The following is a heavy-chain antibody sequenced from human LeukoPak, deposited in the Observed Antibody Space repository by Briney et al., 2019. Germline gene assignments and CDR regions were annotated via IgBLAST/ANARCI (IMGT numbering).Heavy chain of an antibody. CDR1: GYSISSGNY. J-gene: IGHJ4*02. D-gene: IGHD4-23*01. CDR3: LGGNSDMFDC. V-gene: IGHV4-38-2*01. Sequence: PSETLSLTCAVSGYSISSGNYCGWIRQPPGKGLEWFGSIYHSGSTYYNHSLKSRVTISADTSKNQYSLKLSSVTAADTAVYYCLGGNSDMFDCWGQGTLVTVSS. CDR2: IYHSGST.